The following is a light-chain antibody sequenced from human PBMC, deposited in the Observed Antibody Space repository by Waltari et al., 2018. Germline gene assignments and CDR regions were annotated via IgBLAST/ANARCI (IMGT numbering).Light chain of an antibody. CDR2: EGS. Sequence: QSALTQPASVSGSPGQSITISCTGTRSDVGSYNLVSWYQHHPGKAPKVMIYEGSKRPSGVSNRFSGSKSGNTASLTISGLQAEDEADYYCCSYAGSTASVMFGGGTKLTVL. V-gene: IGLV2-23*01. CDR1: RSDVGSYNL. CDR3: CSYAGSTASVM. J-gene: IGLJ3*02.